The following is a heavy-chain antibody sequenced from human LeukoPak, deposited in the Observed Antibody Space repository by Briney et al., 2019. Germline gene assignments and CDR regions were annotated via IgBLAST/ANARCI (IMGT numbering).Heavy chain of an antibody. CDR1: GFIFNNYA. J-gene: IGHJ4*02. CDR3: AKDNRRHYTSGPNPDSLH. V-gene: IGHV3-9*01. CDR2: ISWNSGSI. Sequence: GRSLRHSCARSGFIFNNYAMHWVRHPPGKGLQWVSGISWNSGSIHYADSVKGRFTISRYNAKNSLYLQMNSLRVEDTAFYYCAKDNRRHYTSGPNPDSLHWGQGALLTVSS. D-gene: IGHD6-19*01.